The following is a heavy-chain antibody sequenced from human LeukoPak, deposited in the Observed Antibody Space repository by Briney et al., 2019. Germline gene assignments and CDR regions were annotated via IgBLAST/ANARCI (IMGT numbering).Heavy chain of an antibody. CDR3: ASSSGNDYYMDV. D-gene: IGHD6-19*01. CDR2: IYYSGST. J-gene: IGHJ6*03. Sequence: LTCAGTGCCISRGWFSWGGIPLPKGQGLEWIGSIYYSGSTYYNPSPKSRVTISVDTSKNQFSLKLSSVTAADTAVYYCASSSGNDYYMDVWGKGTTVTVSS. V-gene: IGHV4-39*07. CDR1: GCCISRGWFS.